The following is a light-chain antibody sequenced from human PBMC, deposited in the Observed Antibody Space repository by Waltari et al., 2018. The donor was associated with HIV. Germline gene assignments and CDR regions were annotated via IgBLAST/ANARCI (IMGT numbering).Light chain of an antibody. J-gene: IGLJ3*02. CDR1: SSNIGRNT. CDR2: SDN. CDR3: GSFAGKNVGV. V-gene: IGLV1-44*01. Sequence: QSVLTQAPSASGTPGQRVIISCSGSSSNIGRNTVSWYQQLPGTAPKLLIFSDNRRPSGVPARFSGSKSGNTAFLTVSGLQADDEADYYCGSFAGKNVGVFGGGTTLTVL.